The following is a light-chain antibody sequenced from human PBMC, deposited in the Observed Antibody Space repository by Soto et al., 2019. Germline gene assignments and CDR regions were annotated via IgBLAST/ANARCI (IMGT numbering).Light chain of an antibody. V-gene: IGKV1-5*01. Sequence: DIQVTQSPSTLSASVGDRVIIACRASQTADKWVAWYQQKPGKAPNVLIYDASRLESGVPSRFSGSGSGTLFTLTISNLQPDDFATYYFQQYNDYPYTFGQGTKVEI. CDR2: DAS. CDR1: QTADKW. J-gene: IGKJ2*01. CDR3: QQYNDYPYT.